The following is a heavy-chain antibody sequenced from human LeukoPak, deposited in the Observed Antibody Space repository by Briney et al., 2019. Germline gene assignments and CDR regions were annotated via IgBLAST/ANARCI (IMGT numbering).Heavy chain of an antibody. D-gene: IGHD3-9*01. Sequence: PSETLSLTCTVSGGSISSYYWSWLRQPPGKGLEWIGYIYYSGSTNYNPSLKSRVTISVDTSKNQFSLKLSSVTAADTAVYYCARGLEYYDILTGYSGAFDIWGQGTMVTVSS. CDR1: GGSISSYY. CDR3: ARGLEYYDILTGYSGAFDI. J-gene: IGHJ3*02. CDR2: IYYSGST. V-gene: IGHV4-59*01.